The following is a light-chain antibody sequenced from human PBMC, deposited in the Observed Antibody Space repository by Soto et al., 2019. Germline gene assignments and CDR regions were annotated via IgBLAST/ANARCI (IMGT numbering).Light chain of an antibody. J-gene: IGLJ1*01. V-gene: IGLV2-23*02. CDR3: CSYAGSITFYV. Sequence: HSALTQPASVSGSPGQSITISCTGTSSDVGSYNLVSWYQQHPGKAPKLMIYEVSKRPSGVSNRFSGSKSGNTASLTISGLQAEDEADYYCCSYAGSITFYVFGTGTKVTVL. CDR2: EVS. CDR1: SSDVGSYNL.